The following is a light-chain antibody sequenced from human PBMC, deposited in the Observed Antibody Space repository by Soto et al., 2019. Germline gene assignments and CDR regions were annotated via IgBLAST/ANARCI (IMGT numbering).Light chain of an antibody. CDR1: QNVGNS. J-gene: IGKJ5*01. Sequence: EVVLTQSPATLSLSPGERVTLSCRASQNVGNSLAWYQQKPGQAPRLLIYDASNRATGIPARFSGTGPGTDFTLTISSLEPEDFALYYCQQRSNWQITFGQGTRLEIK. CDR3: QQRSNWQIT. V-gene: IGKV3D-11*02. CDR2: DAS.